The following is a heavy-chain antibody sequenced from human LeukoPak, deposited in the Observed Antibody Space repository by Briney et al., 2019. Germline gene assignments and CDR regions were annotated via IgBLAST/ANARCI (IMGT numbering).Heavy chain of an antibody. J-gene: IGHJ4*02. D-gene: IGHD2-15*01. V-gene: IGHV4-59*08. CDR2: VYYSGDT. CDR3: ARHPFATPFDY. CDR1: GDSVSGVY. Sequence: SETLSLTCTVSGDSVSGVYWSWIRQPPGRGLEWIGYVYYSGDTNYNPSLKSRVTMSLDTSKNQVSLRLSSVTAADTAVYYCARHPFATPFDYWGRGTLLTVSS.